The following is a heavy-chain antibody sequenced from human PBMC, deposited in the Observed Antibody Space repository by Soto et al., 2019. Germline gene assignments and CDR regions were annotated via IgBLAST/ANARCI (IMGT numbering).Heavy chain of an antibody. J-gene: IGHJ4*02. D-gene: IGHD1-1*01. CDR2: IYSGGAT. V-gene: IGHV3-66*01. CDR1: GFTVSNNY. CDR3: ARAGTYNWV. Sequence: EVQLVESGGGLVQPGGSLRLSCAASGFTVSNNYMRWVRQAPGKGLEWVSLIYSGGATYYADSVKGRLTISRDNSKNTLYLQMNSLTAEDTAVYYCARAGTYNWVGGQGILVTVSS.